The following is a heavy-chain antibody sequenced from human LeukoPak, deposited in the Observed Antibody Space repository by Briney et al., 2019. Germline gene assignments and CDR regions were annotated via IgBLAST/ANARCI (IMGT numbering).Heavy chain of an antibody. J-gene: IGHJ4*02. V-gene: IGHV4-39*01. CDR3: ARGSGWYQVYFVY. CDR1: GGSISSSSYY. D-gene: IGHD6-19*01. Sequence: SETLSLTCTVSGGSISSSSYYWGWIRQPPGKGLEWIGSIYYSGSTYYNPSLKSRVTISVDTSKNQFSLKLSSVTAADTAVYYCARGSGWYQVYFVYWGQGTLVTVSS. CDR2: IYYSGST.